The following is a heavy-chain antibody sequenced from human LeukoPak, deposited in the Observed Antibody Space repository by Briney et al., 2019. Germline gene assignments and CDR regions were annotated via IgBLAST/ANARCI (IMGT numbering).Heavy chain of an antibody. CDR1: GFTFSSYA. V-gene: IGHV3-23*01. D-gene: IGHD3-22*01. Sequence: PGGSLRLSCAASGFTFSSYAMSWVRQAPGKGLEWVSAISGSGGSTYYADFVKGRFTISRDNSKNTLYLQMNSLRAEDTAVYYCAKDRDYYDSSGYYYVTAEYFQHWGQGTLVTVSS. J-gene: IGHJ1*01. CDR2: ISGSGGST. CDR3: AKDRDYYDSSGYYYVTAEYFQH.